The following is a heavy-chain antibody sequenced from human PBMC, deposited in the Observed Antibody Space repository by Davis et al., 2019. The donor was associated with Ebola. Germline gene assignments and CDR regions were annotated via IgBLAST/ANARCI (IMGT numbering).Heavy chain of an antibody. CDR2: IYHSGST. J-gene: IGHJ4*02. CDR1: GYSISSGYY. Sequence: MPSETLSLTCTVSGYSISSGYYWGWIRQPPGKGLEWIGSIYHSGSTYYNPSLKSRVTISVDTSKNQFSLKLSSVTAADTAVYYCARKYSSGWSHFDYWGQGTLVTVSS. V-gene: IGHV4-38-2*02. CDR3: ARKYSSGWSHFDY. D-gene: IGHD6-19*01.